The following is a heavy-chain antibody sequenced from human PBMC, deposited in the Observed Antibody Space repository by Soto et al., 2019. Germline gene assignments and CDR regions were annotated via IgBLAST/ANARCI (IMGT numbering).Heavy chain of an antibody. V-gene: IGHV4-31*03. D-gene: IGHD5-12*01. Sequence: SETLSLTCTVSGGSISSGGYYWSWIRQHPGKGLEWIGYIYYSGSTYYNPSLKSRVTISVDTSKNQFSLKLSSVTAADTAVYYCARAVVTTQVYYFDYWGQGTLVTVSS. J-gene: IGHJ4*02. CDR2: IYYSGST. CDR1: GGSISSGGYY. CDR3: ARAVVTTQVYYFDY.